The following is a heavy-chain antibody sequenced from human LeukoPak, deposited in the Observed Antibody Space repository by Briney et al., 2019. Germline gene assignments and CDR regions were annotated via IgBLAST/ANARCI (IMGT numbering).Heavy chain of an antibody. CDR3: ASLNFGSSWYPYYFDY. J-gene: IGHJ4*02. V-gene: IGHV4-39*01. Sequence: SENLSLTCSVSGGSISSRTYYWGWIRQPPGKGLEWIASIYYSGSTYYNPSLKNRVAISVDMSKNQFSLKLSSVTAADTAVYYCASLNFGSSWYPYYFDYWGQGTLVSVSS. D-gene: IGHD6-13*01. CDR2: IYYSGST. CDR1: GGSISSRTYY.